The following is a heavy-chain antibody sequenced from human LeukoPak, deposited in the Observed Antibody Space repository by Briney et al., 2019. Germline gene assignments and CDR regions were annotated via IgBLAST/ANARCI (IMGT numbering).Heavy chain of an antibody. V-gene: IGHV1-46*01. CDR2: INPSGGST. CDR3: ARVVAVGDFDY. Sequence: GASVKVSCKASGYTFTSYYMHWVRQAPGQGLEWMGIINPSGGSTSYAQKFQGRVTMTGDTSTSTVYMELSSLRSEDTAVYYCARVVAVGDFDYWGQGTLVTVSS. J-gene: IGHJ4*02. D-gene: IGHD6-19*01. CDR1: GYTFTSYY.